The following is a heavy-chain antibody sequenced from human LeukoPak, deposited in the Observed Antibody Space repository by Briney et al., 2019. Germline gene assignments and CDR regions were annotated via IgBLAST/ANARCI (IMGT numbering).Heavy chain of an antibody. CDR3: ALTTPIPNYYESSGSSDY. V-gene: IGHV3-23*01. CDR2: ISGCGSST. D-gene: IGHD3-22*01. Sequence: AESLTLSCAASGFTISSYALNWVRQAPPQGLELVSAISGCGSSTYYADSVKGRFTISRDSSKNTLYLQMNSLGAEDTAVYYCALTTPIPNYYESSGSSDYWGQGTLVTV. J-gene: IGHJ4*02. CDR1: GFTISSYA.